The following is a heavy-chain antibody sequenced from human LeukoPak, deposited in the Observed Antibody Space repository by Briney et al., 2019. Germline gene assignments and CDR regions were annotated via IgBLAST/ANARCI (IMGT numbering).Heavy chain of an antibody. CDR2: MNPNSGNT. CDR3: AATYCSSTSCPSYYYYYYMDV. D-gene: IGHD2-2*01. CDR1: GYTFTSYD. Sequence: GASVKVSCKASGYTFTSYDINWVRQATGQGLEWMGWMNPNSGNTGYAQKFQGRDTMTRNTSISTAYMELSSLSSEDTAVYYCAATYCSSTSCPSYYYYYYMDVWGKGTTVTVSS. J-gene: IGHJ6*03. V-gene: IGHV1-8*01.